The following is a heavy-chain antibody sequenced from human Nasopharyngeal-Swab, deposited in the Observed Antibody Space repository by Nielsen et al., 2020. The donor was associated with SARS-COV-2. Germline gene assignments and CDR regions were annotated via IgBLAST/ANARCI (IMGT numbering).Heavy chain of an antibody. CDR1: GFTFSSYG. CDR2: ISYDGSNK. Sequence: GESLKISCAASGFTFSSYGMHWVRQAPGKGLEWVAVISYDGSNKYYADSVKGRFTISRDNSKNTLYLQMNSLRAEDTAVYYCARFSAAEMDVWGQGTTVTVSS. D-gene: IGHD6-25*01. CDR3: ARFSAAEMDV. J-gene: IGHJ6*02. V-gene: IGHV3-30*03.